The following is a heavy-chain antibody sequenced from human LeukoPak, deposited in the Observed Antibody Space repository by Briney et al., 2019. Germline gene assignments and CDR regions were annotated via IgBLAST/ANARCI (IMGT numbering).Heavy chain of an antibody. Sequence: SVKVSCKVSGYTLTELSMHWVRQAPGQGLEWMGGIIPIFGTANYAQKFQGRVTITADKSTSTAYMELSSLRSEDTAVYYCARDDMTTVTTDYYYMDVWGKGTTVTVSS. CDR1: GYTLTELS. V-gene: IGHV1-69*06. CDR3: ARDDMTTVTTDYYYMDV. CDR2: IIPIFGTA. D-gene: IGHD4-17*01. J-gene: IGHJ6*03.